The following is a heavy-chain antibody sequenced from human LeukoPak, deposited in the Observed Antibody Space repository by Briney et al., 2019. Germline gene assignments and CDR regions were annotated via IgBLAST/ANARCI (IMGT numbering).Heavy chain of an antibody. J-gene: IGHJ3*02. CDR3: AREDASAFDI. CDR1: GFSFSSHC. Sequence: PGGTLRLSCAASGFSFSSHCMSWVRQAPGKGLEWVSVIIGGAGGTYYADSVKGRFTISRDNAKNSLFLQMNTLRAEDTAVYYCAREDASAFDIWGQGTMVSVSS. V-gene: IGHV3-23*01. CDR2: IIGGAGGT.